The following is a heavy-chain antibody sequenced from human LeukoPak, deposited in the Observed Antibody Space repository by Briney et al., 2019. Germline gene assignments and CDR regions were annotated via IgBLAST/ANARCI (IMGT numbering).Heavy chain of an antibody. J-gene: IGHJ5*02. CDR2: INPNSGGT. D-gene: IGHD2-2*01. V-gene: IGHV1-2*02. CDR3: ARGPYCSSTSWANWFDP. CDR1: GYTFTGYY. Sequence: ASVKVSCKASGYTFTGYYMHWVRQAPGQGLEWMGWINPNSGGTNYAQKFQGRVTMTRDTSISTAYMELSRLRSDDTAVYYCARGPYCSSTSWANWFDPWGQGTLVTVSS.